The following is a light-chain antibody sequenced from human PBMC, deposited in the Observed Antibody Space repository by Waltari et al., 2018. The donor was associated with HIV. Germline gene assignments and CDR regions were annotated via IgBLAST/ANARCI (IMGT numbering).Light chain of an antibody. CDR1: QSVFYTFNNKNY. CDR2: WAS. CDR3: QQYFTAPLT. J-gene: IGKJ4*01. V-gene: IGKV4-1*01. Sequence: DIVMTQSPESLAVSLGERATINCKSGQSVFYTFNNKNYLAWYQHKSGQPPKLLIYWASNRESGVSDRFSGSGSGADFTLTINSLQAEDVAVYYCQQYFTAPLTFGGGTKVEIK.